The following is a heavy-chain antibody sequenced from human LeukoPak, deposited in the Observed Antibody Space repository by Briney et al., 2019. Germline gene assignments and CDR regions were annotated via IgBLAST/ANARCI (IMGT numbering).Heavy chain of an antibody. CDR2: ITHSGSS. J-gene: IGHJ5*02. CDR3: ARVEDSGYDYRGRFDP. V-gene: IGHV4-34*01. D-gene: IGHD5-12*01. Sequence: PSETLSLTCAVTGVSFSDSYWSWIRQPPGKGLEWIGEITHSGSSKYNASLKTRVTISVDTSTNQFSLRMNSVTAADTAVYYCARVEDSGYDYRGRFDPWGQGTLVTVSS. CDR1: GVSFSDSY.